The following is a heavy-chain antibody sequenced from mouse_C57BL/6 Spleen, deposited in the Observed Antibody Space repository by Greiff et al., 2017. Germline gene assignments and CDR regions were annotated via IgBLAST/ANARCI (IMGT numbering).Heavy chain of an antibody. D-gene: IGHD1-1*01. CDR3: ARRGVYYYGSSPFAY. CDR1: GYTFTDYN. CDR2: INPNNGGT. V-gene: IGHV1-18*01. J-gene: IGHJ3*01. Sequence: EVQLQQSGPELVKPGASVKIPCKASGYTFTDYNMDWVKQSHGKSLEWIGDINPNNGGTIYNQKFKGKATLTVDKSSSTAYMELRSLTSEDTAVYFWARRGVYYYGSSPFAYWGQGTLVTVSA.